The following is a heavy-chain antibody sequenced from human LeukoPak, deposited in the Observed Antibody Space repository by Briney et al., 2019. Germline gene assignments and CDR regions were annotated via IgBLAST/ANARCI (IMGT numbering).Heavy chain of an antibody. J-gene: IGHJ4*02. D-gene: IGHD3-22*01. CDR2: IKQGGSEK. CDR1: GFTFSSYW. V-gene: IGHV3-7*01. CDR3: ARVQYYYDSSADY. Sequence: GGSLRLSCAASGFTFSSYWMCWVRQAPGKGLEWVANIKQGGSEKYYVDSVKGRFTISRDNAKNSLYLQMNSLRAEDTAVYYCARVQYYYDSSADYWGQGTLVTVSS.